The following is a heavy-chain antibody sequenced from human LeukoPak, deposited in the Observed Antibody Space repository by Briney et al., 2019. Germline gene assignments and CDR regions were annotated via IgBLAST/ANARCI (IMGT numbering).Heavy chain of an antibody. Sequence: PGGSLRLSCAASGFTFSSYGMHWVRQAPGKGLEWVAVIWYDGSNKYYADSEKGRFTISRDNSKNTLYLQMNSLRAEDTAVYYCARDKEMATMYYFDYWGQGTLVTVSS. CDR3: ARDKEMATMYYFDY. J-gene: IGHJ4*02. D-gene: IGHD5-24*01. V-gene: IGHV3-33*01. CDR1: GFTFSSYG. CDR2: IWYDGSNK.